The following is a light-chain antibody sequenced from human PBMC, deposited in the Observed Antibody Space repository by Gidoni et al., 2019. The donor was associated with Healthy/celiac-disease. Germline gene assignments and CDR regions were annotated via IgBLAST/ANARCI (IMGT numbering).Light chain of an antibody. CDR1: QSISSY. V-gene: IGKV1-39*01. CDR3: QLSYSTPTAT. Sequence: DIHMPHSPSSLSASVGDRVTITCRASQSISSYLNWYQQKPGKAPKLLIYTASSLQSGVPSSFSGSGSGTDFTLTISSLQPEDFATYDCQLSYSTPTATFGGGTKVEIK. CDR2: TAS. J-gene: IGKJ4*01.